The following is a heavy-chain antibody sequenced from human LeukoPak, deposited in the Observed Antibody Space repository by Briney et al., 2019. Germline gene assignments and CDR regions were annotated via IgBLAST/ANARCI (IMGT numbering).Heavy chain of an antibody. V-gene: IGHV7-4-1*02. CDR3: ARRDYYDSSGYPIDY. CDR2: INTNTGNP. Sequence: GGSLRLSCAASGFTFSYYSMNWVRQAPGQGLEWMGWINTNTGNPTYAQGFTGRFVFSLDTSVSTAYLQISSLKAEDTAVYYCARRDYYDSSGYPIDYWGQGTLVTVSS. CDR1: GFTFSYYS. J-gene: IGHJ4*02. D-gene: IGHD3-22*01.